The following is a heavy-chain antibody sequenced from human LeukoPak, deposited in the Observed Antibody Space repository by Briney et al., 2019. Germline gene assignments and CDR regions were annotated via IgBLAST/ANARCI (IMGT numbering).Heavy chain of an antibody. J-gene: IGHJ4*02. CDR3: AKARL. V-gene: IGHV3-48*01. Sequence: PGGSLRLSCAASGFTFSSYSMTWVRQAPGKGLEWVSYISSSSSTIYYADSVKGRFTISRDNAKNLLYLQMNGLRAEDTAVYYCAKARLWGQGTLVTVSS. CDR2: ISSSSSTI. D-gene: IGHD3-16*01. CDR1: GFTFSSYS.